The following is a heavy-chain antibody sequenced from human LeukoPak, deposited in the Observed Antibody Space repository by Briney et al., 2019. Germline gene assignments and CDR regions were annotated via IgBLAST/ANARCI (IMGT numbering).Heavy chain of an antibody. CDR2: ISTSSTTI. CDR3: ARAPGNYYGSTVYWYVDL. D-gene: IGHD2-2*01. CDR1: GFSLSNSA. Sequence: GGSLRLSFRAPGFSLSNSAMNWGGRAPGKGREWLSYISTSSTTIHYADSVKGRFTSSREDARNSLYLQINSLRAEDTAVYFWARAPGNYYGSTVYWYVDLRGPGNLVTVSS. J-gene: IGHJ2*01. V-gene: IGHV3-48*01.